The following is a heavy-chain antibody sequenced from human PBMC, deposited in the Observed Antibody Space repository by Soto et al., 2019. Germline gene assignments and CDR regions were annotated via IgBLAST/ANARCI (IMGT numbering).Heavy chain of an antibody. CDR3: ARDGYFDWDTNYGMDV. CDR2: IYYSGST. V-gene: IGHV4-59*01. D-gene: IGHD3-9*01. Sequence: PSETLSLTCTVSGGSISSYYWSWIRQPPGKGLEWIGYIYYSGSTNYNPSLKSRVTISVDTSKNQFSLKLSSVTAADTAVYYCARDGYFDWDTNYGMDVWGQGTTVTVSS. CDR1: GGSISSYY. J-gene: IGHJ6*02.